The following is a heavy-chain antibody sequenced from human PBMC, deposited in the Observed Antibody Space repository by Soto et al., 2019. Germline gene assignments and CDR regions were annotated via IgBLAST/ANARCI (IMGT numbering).Heavy chain of an antibody. D-gene: IGHD5-18*01. V-gene: IGHV3-30*03. J-gene: IGHJ4*02. CDR2: ISYDGSLQ. Sequence: QAQLVESGGGVVQPGRSLRLSCAASGFAFSSYGMHWVRQAPGMGLEWVAVISYDGSLQHYADSVKGRFTISRDNSKNTVLLQMSSLRAEATAVYYFLSDRGYGRASVSHSWGQGTLVSVSS. CDR1: GFAFSSYG. CDR3: LSDRGYGRASVSHS.